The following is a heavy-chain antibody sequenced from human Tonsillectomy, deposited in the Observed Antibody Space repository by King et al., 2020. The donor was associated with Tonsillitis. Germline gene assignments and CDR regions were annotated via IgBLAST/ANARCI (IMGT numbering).Heavy chain of an antibody. CDR3: ARDAMVRGLDY. CDR1: GFTFSYYT. CDR2: ISCSGRDI. J-gene: IGHJ4*02. D-gene: IGHD3-10*01. V-gene: IGHV3-21*01. Sequence: VQLVESGGGLVKPGGSLRLSCAASGFTFSYYTIHWVRQAPGKGLGWFSSISCSGRDINYADSLKGGFIISSDNAKNSLYLQMNSLRAEDTAVYYCARDAMVRGLDYWGQGTLVTVSS.